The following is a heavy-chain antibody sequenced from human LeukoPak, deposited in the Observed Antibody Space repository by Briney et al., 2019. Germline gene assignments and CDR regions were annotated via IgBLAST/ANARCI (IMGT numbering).Heavy chain of an antibody. V-gene: IGHV3-64D*06. CDR2: IRSNGGST. D-gene: IGHD2-2*01. Sequence: PGRSLRLSCSASGFTFSSYAIHWVRQAPGKGLEYISAIRSNGGSTYYADSVKGRFTISRDNSKNTLYLQMSSLRAEDTAVYYCVKGGGYCSSTSCPPPYYFDYWGQGTLVTASS. J-gene: IGHJ4*02. CDR3: VKGGGYCSSTSCPPPYYFDY. CDR1: GFTFSSYA.